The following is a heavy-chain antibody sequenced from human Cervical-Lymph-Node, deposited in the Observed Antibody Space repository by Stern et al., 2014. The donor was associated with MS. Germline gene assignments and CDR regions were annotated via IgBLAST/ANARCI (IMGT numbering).Heavy chain of an antibody. V-gene: IGHV3-33*01. Sequence: VQLVESGGGVVQPGRSLRLSCAASGFTFSSYGMHWVRQAPGKGLEWVAVIWYDGSNKYYADSVKGRFTISRDNSKNTLYLQMNSLRAEDTAVYYCARTPTKALGSRGFDYWGQGTLVTVSS. CDR1: GFTFSSYG. J-gene: IGHJ4*02. CDR2: IWYDGSNK. CDR3: ARTPTKALGSRGFDY. D-gene: IGHD7-27*01.